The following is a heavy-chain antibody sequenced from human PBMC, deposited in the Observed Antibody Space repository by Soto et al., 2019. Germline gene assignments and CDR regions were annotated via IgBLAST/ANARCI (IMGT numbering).Heavy chain of an antibody. CDR2: IYYSGST. J-gene: IGHJ4*02. Sequence: PSETLSLTCTVSGGSISSYYWSWIRQPPGKGLEWIGYIYYSGSTNYNPSLKSRVTISVDTSKNQFSLKLSSVTAADTAVYYCVSYSNYLTNSFDYWGQGTLVTVSS. D-gene: IGHD4-4*01. CDR3: VSYSNYLTNSFDY. V-gene: IGHV4-59*08. CDR1: GGSISSYY.